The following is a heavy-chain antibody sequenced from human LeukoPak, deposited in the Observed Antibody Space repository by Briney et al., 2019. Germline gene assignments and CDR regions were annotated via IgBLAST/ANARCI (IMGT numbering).Heavy chain of an antibody. J-gene: IGHJ3*02. D-gene: IGHD3-22*01. V-gene: IGHV4-59*01. CDR2: IYYSGST. CDR3: ARWSSGYYDALDI. Sequence: SETLSLTCTVSGGSISSYYWSWIRQPPGKGLEWIGYIYYSGSTYYNPSLKSRVTISVDTSKNQFSLKLSSVTAADTAVYYCARWSSGYYDALDIWGQGTMVTLSS. CDR1: GGSISSYY.